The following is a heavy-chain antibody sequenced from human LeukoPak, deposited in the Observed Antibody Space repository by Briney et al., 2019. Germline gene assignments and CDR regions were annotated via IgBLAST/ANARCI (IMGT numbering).Heavy chain of an antibody. CDR3: AKVASNYDFDY. CDR1: GFTFSNHG. V-gene: IGHV3-20*04. CDR2: INWNGGST. D-gene: IGHD4-11*01. J-gene: IGHJ4*02. Sequence: GGSLRLSCAASGFTFSNHGMDWVRQAPGKGLEWVSGINWNGGSTGYADSVKGRFTISRDNANNSLYLQMNSLRAEDTALYYCAKVASNYDFDYWGQGTLVTVSS.